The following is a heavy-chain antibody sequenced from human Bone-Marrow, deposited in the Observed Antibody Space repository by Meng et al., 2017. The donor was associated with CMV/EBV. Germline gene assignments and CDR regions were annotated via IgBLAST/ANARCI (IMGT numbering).Heavy chain of an antibody. D-gene: IGHD2-2*01. CDR3: ARDRGYCSSTSCPVGWFDP. CDR2: IYSGGSST. CDR1: GFTFSSYA. J-gene: IGHJ5*02. Sequence: GESLKISCAASGFTFSSYAMSWVRQAPGKGLEWVSVIYSGGSSTYYADSVKGRFTISRDNAKNSLYLQMNSLRAEDTAVYYCARDRGYCSSTSCPVGWFDPWGQGTLVTVSS. V-gene: IGHV3-23*03.